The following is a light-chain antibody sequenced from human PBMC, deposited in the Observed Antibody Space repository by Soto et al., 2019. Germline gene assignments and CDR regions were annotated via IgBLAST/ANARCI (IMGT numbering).Light chain of an antibody. J-gene: IGLJ1*01. CDR1: SSNIGAGYE. CDR3: QSYDSSLSATV. CDR2: GNS. V-gene: IGLV1-40*01. Sequence: QSVLTQAPSVSGAPGQRVTISCTGSSSNIGAGYEVHWYQQLPGTAPKLLIYGNSNRPSGVPDRFSGSTSDTSASLAITGLLAEDEADYYCQSYDSSLSATVFGTGTKVTVL.